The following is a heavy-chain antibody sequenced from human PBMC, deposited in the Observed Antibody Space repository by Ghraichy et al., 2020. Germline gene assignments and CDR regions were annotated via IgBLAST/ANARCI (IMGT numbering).Heavy chain of an antibody. CDR1: GFTFDDYA. V-gene: IGHV3-43D*03. D-gene: IGHD2-15*01. CDR3: AKDIYCSGGSCDPLYYYYYGMDV. J-gene: IGHJ6*02. CDR2: ISWDGGST. Sequence: GGSLRLSCAASGFTFDDYAMHWVRQAPGKGLEWVSLISWDGGSTYYADSVKGRFTISRDNSKNSLYLQMNSLRAEDTALYYCAKDIYCSGGSCDPLYYYYYGMDVWGQGTTVTVSS.